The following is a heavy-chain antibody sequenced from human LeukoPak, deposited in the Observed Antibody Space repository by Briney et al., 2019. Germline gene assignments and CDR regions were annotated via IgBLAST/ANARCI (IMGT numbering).Heavy chain of an antibody. V-gene: IGHV3-15*07. CDR1: GFTFSNAW. J-gene: IGHJ4*02. Sequence: PGGSLRLSCAASGFTFSNAWINWVRQAPGKGLEWVGRIKSKTDGGTTDYPAPVKGRLIISRDDSKNTLYLQMNSLKIEDTAVYYCTRENHDFWSGYYFDYWGQGTLVTVSS. CDR3: TRENHDFWSGYYFDY. CDR2: IKSKTDGGTT. D-gene: IGHD3-3*01.